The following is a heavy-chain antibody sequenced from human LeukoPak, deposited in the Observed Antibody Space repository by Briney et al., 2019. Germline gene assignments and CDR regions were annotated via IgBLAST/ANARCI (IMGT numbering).Heavy chain of an antibody. CDR3: ARSFVDSIGYYDDY. J-gene: IGHJ4*02. Sequence: SETLSLTRTVSGGSISSYYWSWIRQPPGKGLEWIGYIYYSGSTNYNPSLKSPVTISVDTSKNQFSLKLSSVTAADTAVYYCARSFVDSIGYYDDYWGQGALVTVSS. CDR1: GGSISSYY. CDR2: IYYSGST. V-gene: IGHV4-59*01. D-gene: IGHD3-22*01.